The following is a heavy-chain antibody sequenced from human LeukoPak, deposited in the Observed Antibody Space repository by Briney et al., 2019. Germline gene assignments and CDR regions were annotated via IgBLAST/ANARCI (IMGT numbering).Heavy chain of an antibody. Sequence: SETLSLTCTVSGVSISSYHWTWIRQPPGKGLEWIGYIHDSGSTNYNPSLKSRVTISVDTSKNQVSLKLSSVTAADTAVYYCARGRYYYYMDVWGKGTTVTVSS. V-gene: IGHV4-59*01. CDR3: ARGRYYYYMDV. CDR2: IHDSGST. J-gene: IGHJ6*03. CDR1: GVSISSYH. D-gene: IGHD1-14*01.